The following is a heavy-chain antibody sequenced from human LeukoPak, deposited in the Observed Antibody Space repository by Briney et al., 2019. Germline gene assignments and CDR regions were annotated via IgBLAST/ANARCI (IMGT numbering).Heavy chain of an antibody. Sequence: SETLSLTCTVSGGSISSSSYYWGWIRQPPGKGLEWIGSIYYSGSTYYNPSLKSRVTISVDTSKNQFSLKLSSVTAADTAVYYCARHFYGSWSIWFDPWGQGTLVTVSS. CDR3: ARHFYGSWSIWFDP. D-gene: IGHD6-13*01. V-gene: IGHV4-39*01. CDR1: GGSISSSSYY. J-gene: IGHJ5*02. CDR2: IYYSGST.